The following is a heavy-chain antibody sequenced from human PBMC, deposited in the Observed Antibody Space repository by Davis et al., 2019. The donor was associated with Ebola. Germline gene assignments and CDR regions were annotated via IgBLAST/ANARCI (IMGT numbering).Heavy chain of an antibody. Sequence: LKISCAASGFTFSDYYMSWIRQAPGKGLEWVSFISGSATTVSYADSVRGRFTVSRDNAKNSLYLQMHSLRADDTAVYYCAKTVGWLQQTGEEYFQNWGQGTLVTVSS. CDR3: AKTVGWLQQTGEEYFQN. D-gene: IGHD5-24*01. CDR2: ISGSATTV. V-gene: IGHV3-11*01. J-gene: IGHJ1*01. CDR1: GFTFSDYY.